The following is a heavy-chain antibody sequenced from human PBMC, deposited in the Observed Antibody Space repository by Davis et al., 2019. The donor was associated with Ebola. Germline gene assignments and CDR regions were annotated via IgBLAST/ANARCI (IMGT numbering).Heavy chain of an antibody. Sequence: ASVQVSCKASAYTFTSYYMNWVRHAPGQGLEWMGIINPSGGSTSYAQKFQGRVTMTRDTSTSTVYMELSSLRSEDTAVYYCAAPVRAVAGDYWGQGTLVIVSS. CDR3: AAPVRAVAGDY. CDR2: INPSGGST. J-gene: IGHJ4*02. D-gene: IGHD6-19*01. V-gene: IGHV1-46*01. CDR1: AYTFTSYY.